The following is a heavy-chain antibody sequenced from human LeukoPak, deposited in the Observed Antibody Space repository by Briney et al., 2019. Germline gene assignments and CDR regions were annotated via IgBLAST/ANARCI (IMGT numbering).Heavy chain of an antibody. CDR1: GFTFSSSA. Sequence: GGSLRLSCAASGFTFSSSAMSWVRQAPGKGLEWVSTISASGAGTFYADSVKGRFTLSRDDSRNTVYLQLNNLRVEDTAIYYCAKANWVSNADAVWWGQGTQVTVSS. J-gene: IGHJ4*02. V-gene: IGHV3-23*01. CDR3: AKANWVSNADAVW. D-gene: IGHD1-1*01. CDR2: ISASGAGT.